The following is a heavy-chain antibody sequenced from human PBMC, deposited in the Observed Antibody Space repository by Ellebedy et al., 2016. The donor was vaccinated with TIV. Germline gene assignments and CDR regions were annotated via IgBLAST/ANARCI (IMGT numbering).Heavy chain of an antibody. Sequence: AASVKVSCKASGGTFSSYAISWVRQAPGQGLEWMGGIIPIFGTANYAQKFQGRVTITADESTSTAYMELSSLRSEDTAVYYGARGIGYGSGSHMAEEYGMDVWGQGTTVTVSS. V-gene: IGHV1-69*13. CDR2: IIPIFGTA. CDR3: ARGIGYGSGSHMAEEYGMDV. J-gene: IGHJ6*02. D-gene: IGHD3-10*01. CDR1: GGTFSSYA.